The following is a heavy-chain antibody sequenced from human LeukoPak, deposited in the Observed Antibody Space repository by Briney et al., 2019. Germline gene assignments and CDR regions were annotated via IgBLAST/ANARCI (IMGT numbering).Heavy chain of an antibody. CDR3: AKGGRPHQNDY. J-gene: IGHJ4*02. CDR1: GFTFSTYS. Sequence: GGSLRLSCAASGFTFSTYSMSWVRLAPGKGLEWVSTVSPSGGDTYYVDSVEGRFTISRDNFRNTLYLQMNSLRAEDTAVYYCAKGGRPHQNDYWGQGTLVTVSS. CDR2: VSPSGGDT. V-gene: IGHV3-23*01.